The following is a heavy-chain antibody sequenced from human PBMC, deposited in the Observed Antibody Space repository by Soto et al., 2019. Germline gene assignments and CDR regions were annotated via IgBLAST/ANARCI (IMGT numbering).Heavy chain of an antibody. CDR1: GFTFSSYG. CDR2: ISYDGSNK. J-gene: IGHJ4*02. Sequence: GGSLRLSCAASGFTFSSYGMHWVRQAPGKGLEWVAVISYDGSNKYYADSVKGRFTISRDNSKNTLYLQMNSLRAEDTAVYYCAKDFFRIYSSGTGFDYWGQGTLVTVSS. D-gene: IGHD6-19*01. V-gene: IGHV3-30*18. CDR3: AKDFFRIYSSGTGFDY.